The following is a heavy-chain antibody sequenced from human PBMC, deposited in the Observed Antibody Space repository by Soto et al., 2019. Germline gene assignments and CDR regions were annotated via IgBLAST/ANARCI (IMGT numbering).Heavy chain of an antibody. CDR3: AREKGYSSAESGMDV. J-gene: IGHJ6*02. CDR1: GGTFSSYT. V-gene: IGHV1-69*08. CDR2: IIPILGIA. D-gene: IGHD6-25*01. Sequence: QVQLVQSGAEVKKPGSSVKVSCKASGGTFSSYTISWVRQAPGQGLEWMGRIIPILGIANYAQKFQGRVTITAGKSTSTAYMELSSLRSEDTAVYYCAREKGYSSAESGMDVWGQGTTVTVSS.